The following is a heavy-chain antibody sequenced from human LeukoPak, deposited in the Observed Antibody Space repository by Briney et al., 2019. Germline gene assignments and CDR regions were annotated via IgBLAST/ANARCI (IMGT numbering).Heavy chain of an antibody. V-gene: IGHV3-11*04. CDR3: ARDPLRGDGYTFDS. CDR2: ITSGGTSI. CDR1: GFTFSDYY. J-gene: IGHJ4*02. D-gene: IGHD2-21*01. Sequence: PGGSLRLSCAASGFTFSDYYMTWIPHAPGKGLEWVSFITSGGTSIYYADSVKGRFTIPRDNAKKLLFLQMNSPRAEDTAVYYCARDPLRGDGYTFDSWGQGTLVTVSS.